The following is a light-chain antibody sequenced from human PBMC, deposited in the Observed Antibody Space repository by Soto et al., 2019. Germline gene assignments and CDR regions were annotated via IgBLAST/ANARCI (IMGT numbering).Light chain of an antibody. CDR3: QQRSNRLLT. J-gene: IGKJ4*01. CDR1: QSVGSF. CDR2: DTS. V-gene: IGKV3-11*01. Sequence: EIVLTQSPATLSLSPGERATLSCRASQSVGSFLAWYQQKPGQAPRLLIYDTSNRATDIPARFSGSGSGTDFTITISSLEPEDFAVYYCQQRSNRLLTFGGGTKVEIK.